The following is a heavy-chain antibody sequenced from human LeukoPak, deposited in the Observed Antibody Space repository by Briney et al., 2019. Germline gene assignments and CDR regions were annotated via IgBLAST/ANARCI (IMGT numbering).Heavy chain of an antibody. CDR2: ISYDGSNK. Sequence: RQAXXXXXEWXXVISYDGSNKYYADSVKGRFTISRDNSKNTLYLQMNSLRAEDTAVYYCATFIEYHYDSSGYSAFDIWGQGTMVTVSS. D-gene: IGHD3-22*01. V-gene: IGHV3-30-3*01. J-gene: IGHJ3*02. CDR3: ATFIEYHYDSSGYSAFDI.